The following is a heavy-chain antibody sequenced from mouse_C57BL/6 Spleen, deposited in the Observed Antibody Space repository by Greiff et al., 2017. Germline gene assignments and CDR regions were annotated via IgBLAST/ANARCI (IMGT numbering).Heavy chain of an antibody. CDR3: TVYSNPFDY. Sequence: VQLQQSGAELVRPGASVTLSCKASGYTFTDYEMHWVKQTPVHGLEWIGAIDPETGGTAYNQKFKGKAILTADKSSSTAYMELRSLTSEDSAGYYCTVYSNPFDYWGQGTTLTVSS. CDR2: IDPETGGT. D-gene: IGHD2-5*01. V-gene: IGHV1-15*01. J-gene: IGHJ2*01. CDR1: GYTFTDYE.